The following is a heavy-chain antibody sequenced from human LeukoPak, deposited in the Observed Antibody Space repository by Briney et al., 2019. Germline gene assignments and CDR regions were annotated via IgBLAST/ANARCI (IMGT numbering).Heavy chain of an antibody. CDR2: INPNSGGT. CDR1: GYTFTGYY. CDR3: ARSRETHY. J-gene: IGHJ4*02. D-gene: IGHD1-26*01. Sequence: EASVKVSCKASGYTFTGYYMHWVRQAPGQGLEWMGWINPNSGGTNYAQKFQGRVTMTRDTSISTAYMELSSLRSDDTALYYCARSRETHYWGQGTLVTVSS. V-gene: IGHV1-2*02.